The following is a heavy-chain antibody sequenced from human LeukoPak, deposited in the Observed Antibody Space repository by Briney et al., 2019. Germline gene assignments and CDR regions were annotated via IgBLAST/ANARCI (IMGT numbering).Heavy chain of an antibody. Sequence: ASVKVSCKASGYTFTGYYMHWVRQAPGQGLEWMGWINPNSGGTNYAQKFQGRVTMTRDTSISTAYMELSRLRSEDTAVYYCARGAGSSWYVYYWGQGTLVTVSS. V-gene: IGHV1-2*02. D-gene: IGHD6-13*01. CDR1: GYTFTGYY. CDR2: INPNSGGT. J-gene: IGHJ4*02. CDR3: ARGAGSSWYVYY.